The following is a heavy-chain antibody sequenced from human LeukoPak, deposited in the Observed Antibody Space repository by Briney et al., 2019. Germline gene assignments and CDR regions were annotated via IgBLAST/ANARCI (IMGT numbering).Heavy chain of an antibody. D-gene: IGHD3-10*01. CDR1: GGSFSGYY. CDR3: ARDTRPYYYGSGSYSTYFDY. J-gene: IGHJ4*02. CDR2: INHSGST. V-gene: IGHV4-34*01. Sequence: SETLSLTCAVYGGSFSGYYWSWMRQPPGKGLEWIGEINHSGSTNYNPSLKSRVTISVDTSKNQFSLKLSSVTAADTAVYYCARDTRPYYYGSGSYSTYFDYWGQGTLVTVSS.